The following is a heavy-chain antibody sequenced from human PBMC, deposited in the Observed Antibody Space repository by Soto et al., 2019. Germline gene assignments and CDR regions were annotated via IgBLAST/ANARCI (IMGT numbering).Heavy chain of an antibody. J-gene: IGHJ4*02. CDR2: ISGSGGST. CDR3: ARRGSGRYYDY. Sequence: EVQLLESGGGLVQPGGSLRLSCAASGFTFSSYAMRWVRQAPVKGLEWVSAISGSGGSTYYADSVKGRFTISRDNSKNTLSLHMNSLSAEDTAVYYCARRGSGRYYDYWGQGTLVTVSS. CDR1: GFTFSSYA. D-gene: IGHD6-19*01. V-gene: IGHV3-23*01.